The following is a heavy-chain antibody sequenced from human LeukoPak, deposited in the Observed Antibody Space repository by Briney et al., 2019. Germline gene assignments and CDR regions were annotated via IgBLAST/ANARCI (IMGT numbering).Heavy chain of an antibody. V-gene: IGHV3-53*04. CDR1: GFTVSSNY. CDR2: IYSGGST. CDR3: ARALPSSPNYYYDSSGYIYFDP. J-gene: IGHJ4*02. D-gene: IGHD3-22*01. Sequence: GGSLRLSCAASGFTVSSNYMSWVRQAPGKGLEWVSVIYSGGSTYYADSVKGRFTISRHNSKNTLYLQMNSLRAEDTAVYYCARALPSSPNYYYDSSGYIYFDPWGQGTLVTVSS.